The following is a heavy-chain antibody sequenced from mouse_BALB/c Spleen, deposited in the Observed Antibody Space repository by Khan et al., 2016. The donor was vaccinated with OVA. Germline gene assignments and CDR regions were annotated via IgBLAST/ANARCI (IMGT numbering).Heavy chain of an antibody. CDR2: ISTYYGNI. D-gene: IGHD2-3*01. CDR3: TRDGIAGFTY. CDR1: GYTFADSG. Sequence: VQLQESGPEPVRPGASVKISCKGSGYTFADSGMHWVRQSHAKSLEWIGVISTYYGNIKYNQKFEGRVTITVDKSSSTAYMELARLTSEDSAVYFCTRDGIAGFTYWGQGTLVTVSA. V-gene: IGHV1S137*01. J-gene: IGHJ3*01.